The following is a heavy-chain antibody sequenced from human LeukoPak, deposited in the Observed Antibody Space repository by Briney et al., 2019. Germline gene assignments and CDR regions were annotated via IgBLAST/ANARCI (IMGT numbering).Heavy chain of an antibody. CDR3: ARSVPDYTRFDF. V-gene: IGHV3-23*05. Sequence: GGSLRLSCVASGFTFSDYAMSWVRQAPGKGLEWVSTFKTNYNQVYYAESVRGRFTISTDNSKNTAYLQMNSLRVEDTALYYCARSVPDYTRFDFWGQGALVTVSS. CDR1: GFTFSDYA. CDR2: FKTNYNQV. J-gene: IGHJ4*02. D-gene: IGHD4-11*01.